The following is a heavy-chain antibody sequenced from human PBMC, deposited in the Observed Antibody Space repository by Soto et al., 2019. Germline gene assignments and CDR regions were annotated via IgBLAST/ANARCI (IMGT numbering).Heavy chain of an antibody. CDR1: GFTFSSYS. J-gene: IGHJ4*02. Sequence: QVQLVESGGGVVQPGRSLRLSCAASGFTFSSYSMHWVRQAPGKGLEWVAIISYDGSNTYYADSVKGRFTISRDNSKXXXXXXXXXXXXXXXXXXXXXXXXXXXXXXXXXXXXXXXYWGQGTLVTVSS. CDR2: ISYDGSNT. CDR3: XXXXXXXXXXXXXXXXXXXY. V-gene: IGHV3-30*03.